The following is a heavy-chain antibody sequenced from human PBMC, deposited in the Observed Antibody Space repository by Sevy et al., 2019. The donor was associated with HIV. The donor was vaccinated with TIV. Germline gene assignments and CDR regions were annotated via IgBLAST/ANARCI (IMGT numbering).Heavy chain of an antibody. CDR2: IYYSGRP. D-gene: IGHD3-3*01. Sequence: SETLSLTCTVSGGSISSYYWSWIRQPPGKGLEWIGYIYYSGRPNYNPSLKSRVTITVETSKNQFSLKLSSVTAADTAVYYCVRAPPYYDFWSGYYTATYGMDVWGQGTTVTVSS. CDR3: VRAPPYYDFWSGYYTATYGMDV. J-gene: IGHJ6*02. CDR1: GGSISSYY. V-gene: IGHV4-59*01.